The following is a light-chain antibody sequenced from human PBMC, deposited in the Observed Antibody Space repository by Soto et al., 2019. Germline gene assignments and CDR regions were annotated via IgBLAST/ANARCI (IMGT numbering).Light chain of an antibody. CDR1: QSVLYSSNNKNW. CDR3: HQYYSSPWT. J-gene: IGKJ1*01. V-gene: IGKV4-1*01. Sequence: DIVMTQSPDSLAVPLGERATINCKSSQSVLYSSNNKNWLAWYQLKPGQPPKLLIYWASIRESGVPDRFTGRGSGTDFTLTISSLQAEDVAVYYCHQYYSSPWTFGQGTKVEIK. CDR2: WAS.